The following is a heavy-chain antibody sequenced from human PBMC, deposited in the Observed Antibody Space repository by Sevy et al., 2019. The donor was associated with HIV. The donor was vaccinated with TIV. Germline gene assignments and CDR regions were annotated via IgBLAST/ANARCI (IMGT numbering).Heavy chain of an antibody. Sequence: GGSLRLSCAASGFNFRTYYMNWVRQAPGKGLEWLSSISDDSRYIYYPDSVKGRFTISRANAKNLLFLQMNNLRVEDTGIYYCARDFTIFGVVSGIDYWGQGNLVTVSS. CDR1: GFNFRTYY. J-gene: IGHJ4*01. D-gene: IGHD3-3*01. CDR3: ARDFTIFGVVSGIDY. CDR2: ISDDSRYI. V-gene: IGHV3-21*04.